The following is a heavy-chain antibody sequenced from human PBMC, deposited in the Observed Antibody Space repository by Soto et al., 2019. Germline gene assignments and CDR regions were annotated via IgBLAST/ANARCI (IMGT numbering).Heavy chain of an antibody. CDR2: IKLDGIEK. V-gene: IGHV3-7*01. J-gene: IGHJ4*01. D-gene: IGHD6-19*01. CDR1: GFSFSKYW. CDR3: ARVAYDHGWIFDY. Sequence: GGSLRLSCAGSGFSFSKYWMSWGRQATGKGLEWVANIKLDGIEKYYVDFLKGRFTLSRDNAKNSLQLRMSSLRDEDTAIYFCARVAYDHGWIFDYCGLGTLVTVSS.